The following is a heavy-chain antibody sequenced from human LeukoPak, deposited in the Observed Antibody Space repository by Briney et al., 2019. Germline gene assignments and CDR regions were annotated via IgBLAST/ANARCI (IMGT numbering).Heavy chain of an antibody. V-gene: IGHV4-59*01. J-gene: IGHJ4*02. Sequence: SQTLSLTCTVSGGSISTYYWSWIRQPPGKGLEWIGYIYDSGSTSYYPSLKSRVTISVDTSKNQFSLKLTSVTAADSAVYYCARAPVLYYFDFWGQGTLVTVSS. CDR2: IYDSGST. CDR3: ARAPVLYYFDF. D-gene: IGHD2/OR15-2a*01. CDR1: GGSISTYY.